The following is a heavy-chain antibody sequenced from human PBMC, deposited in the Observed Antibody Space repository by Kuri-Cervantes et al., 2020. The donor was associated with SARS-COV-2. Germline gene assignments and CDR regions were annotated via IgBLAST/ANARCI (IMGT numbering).Heavy chain of an antibody. D-gene: IGHD6-6*01. J-gene: IGHJ6*03. Sequence: GESLKISCAASGFTFSSYGMHWVRQAPGKGLEWVAVISYDGSNKYYADSVKGRFTISRDNSKNTLYLQMNSLRAEDTAVYYCAKAMLRIAARYYYYMDVWGKGTTVTVSS. CDR1: GFTFSSYG. CDR3: AKAMLRIAARYYYYMDV. CDR2: ISYDGSNK. V-gene: IGHV3-30*18.